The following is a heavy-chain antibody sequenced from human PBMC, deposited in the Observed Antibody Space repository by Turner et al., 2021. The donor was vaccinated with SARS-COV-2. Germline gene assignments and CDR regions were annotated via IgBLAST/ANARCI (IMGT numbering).Heavy chain of an antibody. CDR3: ARHHYDFWSGYYEAAWFDP. J-gene: IGHJ5*02. Sequence: QVQLQESGPGLVKPSETLSLTCTFSGGSISSYYWSWIRQPPGKGLEWIGYIYYSGSTNYNPSLKSRVTILVDTSKNQFSLKLSSVTAADTAVYYCARHHYDFWSGYYEAAWFDPWGQGTLVTVSS. V-gene: IGHV4-59*08. D-gene: IGHD3-3*01. CDR2: IYYSGST. CDR1: GGSISSYY.